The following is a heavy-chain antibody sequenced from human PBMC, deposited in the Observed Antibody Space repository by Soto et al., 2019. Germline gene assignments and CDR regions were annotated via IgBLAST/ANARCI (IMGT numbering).Heavy chain of an antibody. CDR1: GYTFTSYY. Sequence: ASVKVSCKASGYTFTSYYMNWVRQAPGQGLEWLGIINPSGGYTSYAQKFQGRVTMTRDTSTSTVYMELSSLRSEDTAVYYCARDRRDYYDSSGYTYYFDYWGQGTLVTVSS. CDR3: ARDRRDYYDSSGYTYYFDY. D-gene: IGHD3-22*01. J-gene: IGHJ4*02. CDR2: INPSGGYT. V-gene: IGHV1-46*01.